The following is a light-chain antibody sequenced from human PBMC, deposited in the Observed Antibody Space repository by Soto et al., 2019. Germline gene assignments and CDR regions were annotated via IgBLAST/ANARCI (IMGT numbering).Light chain of an antibody. V-gene: IGLV1-44*01. CDR1: SSNIGTNV. CDR2: NNN. Sequence: QCVLTQPPSGSGTPGQRVTISCSGSSSNIGTNVVNWYQQFPGTAPKLLIFNNNNRPSGVPDRFSGSKSGSSASLAISGLLSEDEADYYCAGWDESLSGPVFGGGTKLTVL. CDR3: AGWDESLSGPV. J-gene: IGLJ3*02.